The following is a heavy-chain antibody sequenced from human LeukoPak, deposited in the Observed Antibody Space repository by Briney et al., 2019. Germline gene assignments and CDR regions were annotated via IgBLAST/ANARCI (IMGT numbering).Heavy chain of an antibody. D-gene: IGHD3-22*01. CDR3: ARGYYDSSGYCFGY. CDR2: IYSGGGT. CDR1: GFTAGGNY. Sequence: TGGSLRFSCAASGFTAGGNYMSGVGRAQGKGLEGVSVIYSGGGTFYADSVKGRFTISRDNSKNTLYLQMNSLRAEDTAVYYCARGYYDSSGYCFGYWGQGTLVTVSS. V-gene: IGHV3-66*01. J-gene: IGHJ4*02.